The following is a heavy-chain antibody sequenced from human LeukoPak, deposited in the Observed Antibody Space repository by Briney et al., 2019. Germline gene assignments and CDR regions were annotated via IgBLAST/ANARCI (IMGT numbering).Heavy chain of an antibody. V-gene: IGHV3-23*01. CDR1: GGTFSSYA. D-gene: IGHD1-26*01. CDR2: ISGSGGST. J-gene: IGHJ4*02. Sequence: SCKASGGTFSSYAMSWVRQAPGKGLEWVSAISGSGGSTYYADSVKGRFTISRDNSKNTLYLQMNSLRAEDTAMYYCAKDRSESYFYFDFWGQGALVTVSS. CDR3: AKDRSESYFYFDF.